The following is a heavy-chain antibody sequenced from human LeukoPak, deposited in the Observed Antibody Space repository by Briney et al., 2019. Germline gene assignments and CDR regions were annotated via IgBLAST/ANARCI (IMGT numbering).Heavy chain of an antibody. CDR1: GGTFSSYA. J-gene: IGHJ6*02. Sequence: GASVKVSCKASGGTFSSYAISWVRQAPGQGLEWMGRIIPILGIANYAQKFQGRVTITADKSTSTAYMELSSLRSEDTAVYYCARDLEDYYYGMDVWGQGTAVTVSS. V-gene: IGHV1-69*04. CDR2: IIPILGIA. D-gene: IGHD3-3*01. CDR3: ARDLEDYYYGMDV.